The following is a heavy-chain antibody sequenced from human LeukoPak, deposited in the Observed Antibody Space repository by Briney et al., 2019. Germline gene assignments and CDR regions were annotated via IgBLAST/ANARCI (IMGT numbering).Heavy chain of an antibody. D-gene: IGHD2-15*01. CDR3: AREVVGAPDL. CDR2: IKQDESEK. Sequence: GGSLRLSCAASGFTFSSYWMTWVRQAPGKGLEWVANIKQDESEKYYVDSVKGRFTISRDNAKNSLYLQMSSLRAEETAVYYCAREVVGAPDLWGRGTLVTVSS. J-gene: IGHJ2*01. V-gene: IGHV3-7*01. CDR1: GFTFSSYW.